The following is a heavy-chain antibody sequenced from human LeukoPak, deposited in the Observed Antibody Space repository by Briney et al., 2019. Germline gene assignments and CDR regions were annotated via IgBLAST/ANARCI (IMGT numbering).Heavy chain of an antibody. CDR2: VYSGGSA. CDR3: ARPPSIAYCGGDCLQTFQH. J-gene: IGHJ1*01. Sequence: LETLSLTCTVSGGLVSATTSYWGWIRQPPGKGLEWIGNVYSGGSAYYNPSLRSRATIPVDTSKNQFSLKLTSVTAADTAVYYCARPPSIAYCGGDCLQTFQHWGQGTLVIVSS. CDR1: GGLVSATTSY. V-gene: IGHV4-39*01. D-gene: IGHD2-21*02.